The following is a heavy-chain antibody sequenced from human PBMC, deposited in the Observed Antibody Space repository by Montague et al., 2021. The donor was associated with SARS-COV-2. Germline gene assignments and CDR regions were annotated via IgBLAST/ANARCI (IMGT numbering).Heavy chain of an antibody. J-gene: IGHJ4*02. Sequence: TLSLTCTVSGASISTSLYYWSWIRQPPGKGLEWVGRIRTTGHTDYXXXLESRVFMSVDTSTNQFSLSLTSVTAADTAVYFCARFGGGTLEFDLWGQGTPVTVSS. CDR3: ARFGGGTLEFDL. D-gene: IGHD3-10*01. CDR2: IRTTGHT. CDR1: GASISTSLYY. V-gene: IGHV4-61*02.